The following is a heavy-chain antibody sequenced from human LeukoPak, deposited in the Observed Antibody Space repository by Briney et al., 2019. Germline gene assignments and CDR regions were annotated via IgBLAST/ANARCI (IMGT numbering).Heavy chain of an antibody. CDR3: ARHTQRGQWLVFDHFDY. CDR2: IYYSGST. D-gene: IGHD6-19*01. J-gene: IGHJ4*02. CDR1: GGSISSSSYY. Sequence: SSETLSLTCTVSGGSISSSSYYWGWIRQPPGKGLEWIGSIYYSGSTYYNPSLKSRVTISVDTSKNQFSLKLSSVTAADTAVYYCARHTQRGQWLVFDHFDYWGQGTLVTVSS. V-gene: IGHV4-39*01.